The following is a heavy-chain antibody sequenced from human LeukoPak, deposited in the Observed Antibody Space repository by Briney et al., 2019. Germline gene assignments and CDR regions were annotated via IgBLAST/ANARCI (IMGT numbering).Heavy chain of an antibody. V-gene: IGHV4-4*07. J-gene: IGHJ6*03. CDR2: IYPTGNT. D-gene: IGHD3-22*01. CDR1: GGAIISYY. CDR3: ARLKFYDSTGYSPGYYMDV. Sequence: AETLSLTCSVSGGAIISYYWSWIRQPAGKGPEWIGRIYPTGNTDYNPSLKTRVTMSTDLSKKQFSLRLRSVTAADTAVYYCARLKFYDSTGYSPGYYMDVWGKGTAVTVSS.